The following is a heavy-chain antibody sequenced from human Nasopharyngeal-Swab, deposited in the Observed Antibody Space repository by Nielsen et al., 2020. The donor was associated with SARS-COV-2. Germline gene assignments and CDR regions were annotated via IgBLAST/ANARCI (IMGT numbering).Heavy chain of an antibody. D-gene: IGHD3-9*01. CDR2: IKSKTDGGTT. Sequence: VRQAPGKGLEWVGRIKSKTDGGTTDYAAPVKGRFTISRDDSKNTLYLQMNSLKTEDTAVYYCTTDRFPHYDILTGYYNAYYFDYWGQGTLVTVS. V-gene: IGHV3-15*01. J-gene: IGHJ4*02. CDR3: TTDRFPHYDILTGYYNAYYFDY.